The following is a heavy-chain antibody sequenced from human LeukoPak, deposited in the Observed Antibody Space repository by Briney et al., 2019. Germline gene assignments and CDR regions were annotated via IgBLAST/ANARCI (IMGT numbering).Heavy chain of an antibody. J-gene: IGHJ4*02. CDR1: GGSISSSSYY. V-gene: IGHV4-39*07. D-gene: IGHD2-8*01. CDR3: ARGTLGYCSNGVCYPFDY. CDR2: IYYNGNT. Sequence: SEALSLTCTVSGGSISSSSYYWGWIRQPPGKGLEWIGSIYYNGNTYYNPSLKSRVTISVDTSKIQFSLELSSVTAADTAVYYCARGTLGYCSNGVCYPFDYWGQGTLVTVSS.